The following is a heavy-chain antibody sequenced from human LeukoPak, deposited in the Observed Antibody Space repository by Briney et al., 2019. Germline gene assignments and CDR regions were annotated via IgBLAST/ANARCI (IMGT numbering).Heavy chain of an antibody. D-gene: IGHD3-16*01. J-gene: IGHJ3*02. CDR2: IYHSGRT. Sequence: PSGTLSLTCTASGGSISSSTWWSWVRQPPGKGLEWIGEIYHSGRTNFNPSLKSRVTISVDTSKNQFSLKLRSVTAADAAVYYCARGLVWRFLLDSRRDSFDIWGQGTTITVSS. V-gene: IGHV4-4*02. CDR1: GGSISSSTW. CDR3: ARGLVWRFLLDSRRDSFDI.